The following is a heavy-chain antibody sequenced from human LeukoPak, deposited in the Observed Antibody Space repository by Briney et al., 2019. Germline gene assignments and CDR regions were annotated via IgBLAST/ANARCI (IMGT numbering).Heavy chain of an antibody. CDR3: ARDAGCSGGNCYPWIWFDP. D-gene: IGHD2-15*01. J-gene: IGHJ5*02. Sequence: PSQTLSLTCAVSGGSISSGGYYWSWIRQPPGKGLEWIGYIYYSGSTDYNPSLKSRVTISVDTSKNQFSLKLTSVTAADTAVYYCARDAGCSGGNCYPWIWFDPWGQGALVTVSS. V-gene: IGHV4-61*08. CDR1: GGSISSGGYY. CDR2: IYYSGST.